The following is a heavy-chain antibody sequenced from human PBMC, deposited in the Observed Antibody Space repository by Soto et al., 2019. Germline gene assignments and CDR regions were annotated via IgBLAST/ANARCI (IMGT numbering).Heavy chain of an antibody. Sequence: ASVKVSCKASGYTFTSYAMHWVRQAPGQRLEWMGWISAYNGNTNYAQKLQGRVTMTTDTSTSTAYMGLRSLRSDDTAVYYCARDVGGWYVPYYFDYWGQGTLVTVSS. J-gene: IGHJ4*02. CDR1: GYTFTSYA. CDR2: ISAYNGNT. CDR3: ARDVGGWYVPYYFDY. V-gene: IGHV1-18*01. D-gene: IGHD6-19*01.